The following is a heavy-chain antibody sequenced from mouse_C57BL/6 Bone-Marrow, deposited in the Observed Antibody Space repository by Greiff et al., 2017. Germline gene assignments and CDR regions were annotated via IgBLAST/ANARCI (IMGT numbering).Heavy chain of an antibody. CDR2: INYDGSST. V-gene: IGHV5-16*01. CDR3: ARDWVRLLDY. J-gene: IGHJ2*01. CDR1: GFTFSDYY. Sequence: EVKLVESEGGLVQPGSSMKLSCTASGFTFSDYYMAWVRQVPEKGLEWVANINYDGSSTYYLDSLKSRFIISRDNAKNILYLQMSSLKSEDTATYYCARDWVRLLDYWGQGTTLTVSS. D-gene: IGHD2-14*01.